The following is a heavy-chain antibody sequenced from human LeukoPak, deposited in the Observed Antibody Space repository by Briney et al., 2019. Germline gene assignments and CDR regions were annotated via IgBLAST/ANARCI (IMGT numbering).Heavy chain of an antibody. V-gene: IGHV3-11*04. CDR3: AREGATLDYYYMDV. J-gene: IGHJ6*03. CDR2: ISSSGSTI. CDR1: GFTFSDYH. D-gene: IGHD3-16*01. Sequence: GGSLRLSCAASGFTFSDYHMSWIRQAPGKGLEWVSYISSSGSTIYYADSVKGRFTFSRDNAKNSLYLQMNGLRAEDTAVYYCAREGATLDYYYMDVWGKGTTVTVSS.